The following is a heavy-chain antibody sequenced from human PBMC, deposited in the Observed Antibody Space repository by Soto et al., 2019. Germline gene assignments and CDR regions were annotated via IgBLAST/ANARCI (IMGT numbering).Heavy chain of an antibody. J-gene: IGHJ3*01. CDR2: ISSSGSTI. CDR3: ARGSRYGGNTFDAFDV. D-gene: IGHD4-17*01. CDR1: GFTFSDYY. Sequence: PGGSLRLSCAASGFTFSDYYMTWIRQAPGKGLEWVSYISSSGSTIYYADSVKGRFTISRDNAKNSLYLQINSLRAEDTAVYFCARGSRYGGNTFDAFDVWGQGTMVTVSS. V-gene: IGHV3-11*01.